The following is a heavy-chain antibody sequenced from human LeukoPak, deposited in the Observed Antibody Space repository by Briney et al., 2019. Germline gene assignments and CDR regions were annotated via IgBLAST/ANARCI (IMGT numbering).Heavy chain of an antibody. Sequence: QPGGSLRLACAASGFTFSSYWRDWVRQAPGKGLVWVSRINSDGSSTSYADSVKGRFTISRDNAKNTLYLQMNSLRAEDTAVYYCARGVGYCSSTSCYWWFDPWGQGTLVTVSS. D-gene: IGHD2-2*01. CDR2: INSDGSST. J-gene: IGHJ5*02. CDR1: GFTFSSYW. V-gene: IGHV3-74*01. CDR3: ARGVGYCSSTSCYWWFDP.